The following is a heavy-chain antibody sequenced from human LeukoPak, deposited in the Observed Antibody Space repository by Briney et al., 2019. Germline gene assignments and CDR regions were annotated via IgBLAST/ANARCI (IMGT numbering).Heavy chain of an antibody. Sequence: GGSLRLSCAASGFTFSSYGVHWVRQAPGKGLEWVAFIRYDGSNKYYADSVKGRFTISRDNSKNTLYLQMNSLRAEDTAVYYCAKGADSSSWYGRYYYYYMDVWGKGTTVTISS. V-gene: IGHV3-30*02. D-gene: IGHD6-13*01. CDR2: IRYDGSNK. J-gene: IGHJ6*03. CDR3: AKGADSSSWYGRYYYYYMDV. CDR1: GFTFSSYG.